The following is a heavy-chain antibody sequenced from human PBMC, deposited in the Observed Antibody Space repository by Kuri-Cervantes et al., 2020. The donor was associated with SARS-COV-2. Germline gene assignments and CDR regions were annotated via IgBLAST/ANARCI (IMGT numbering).Heavy chain of an antibody. CDR3: AKDSGLYSNYVTAYDAFDI. Sequence: GGSLRLSCADSGFTFSSYSMNWVRQAPGKGLEWVSYISSSSSYIYYADSLKGRFTISRDNSKSTPYLQMNSLRAEDTAVYYCAKDSGLYSNYVTAYDAFDIWGQGTMVTVSS. CDR2: ISSSSSYI. V-gene: IGHV3-21*04. CDR1: GFTFSSYS. J-gene: IGHJ3*02. D-gene: IGHD4-11*01.